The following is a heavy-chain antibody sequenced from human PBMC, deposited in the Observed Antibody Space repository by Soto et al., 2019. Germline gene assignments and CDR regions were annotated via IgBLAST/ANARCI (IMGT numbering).Heavy chain of an antibody. CDR1: GGSISSYY. Sequence: SETLSLTCTVSGGSISSYYWSWIRQPPGKGLEWIGYIYYSGSTNYNPSLKSRVTISVDTSKNQFSLKLSSVTAADTAVYYCARTPTGVTSFAYWGQGTLVTVSS. D-gene: IGHD7-27*01. V-gene: IGHV4-59*08. CDR3: ARTPTGVTSFAY. CDR2: IYYSGST. J-gene: IGHJ4*02.